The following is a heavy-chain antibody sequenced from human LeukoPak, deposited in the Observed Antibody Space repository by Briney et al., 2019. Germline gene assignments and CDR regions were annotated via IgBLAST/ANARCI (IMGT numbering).Heavy chain of an antibody. J-gene: IGHJ4*02. Sequence: ASVKVSCKASGYTFTGYYMYWVRQAPGQGLEWMGWINPNSGGTNYAQKFQGRVTMTRDTSISTAYMELSRLRSDDTAVYYRARGHSSGWYGGAYYFDYWGQGTLVTVSS. D-gene: IGHD6-19*01. V-gene: IGHV1-2*02. CDR3: ARGHSSGWYGGAYYFDY. CDR2: INPNSGGT. CDR1: GYTFTGYY.